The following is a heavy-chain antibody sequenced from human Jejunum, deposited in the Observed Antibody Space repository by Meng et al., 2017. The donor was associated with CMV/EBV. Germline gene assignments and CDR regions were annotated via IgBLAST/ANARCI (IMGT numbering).Heavy chain of an antibody. V-gene: IGHV4-59*01. J-gene: IGHJ4*02. CDR3: ARGWGTTSPWDY. CDR2: VDYSGTT. Sequence: VSGASMSGYYGHWLRQTPGKGLGWLGCVDYSGTTKYNPPLKGRVTISVDTSKSQFSLELRSVIATDTAVFYCARGWGTTSPWDYWGQGTRVTVSS. D-gene: IGHD3-16*01. CDR1: GASMSGYY.